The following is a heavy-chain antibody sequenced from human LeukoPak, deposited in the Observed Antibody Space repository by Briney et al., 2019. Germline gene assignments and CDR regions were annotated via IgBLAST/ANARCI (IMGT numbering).Heavy chain of an antibody. V-gene: IGHV1-18*01. J-gene: IGHJ3*02. Sequence: ASVKVSCTASGYTFTTYNINWVRQAPGQGLEWMGWISGYNGNTNYAQKLQGRVTMTTDTPTSTAYMELRSLKSDDTAVYYCASLKNYYDSSGYLVTDAFDIWGQGTMVTVSS. D-gene: IGHD3-22*01. CDR2: ISGYNGNT. CDR1: GYTFTTYN. CDR3: ASLKNYYDSSGYLVTDAFDI.